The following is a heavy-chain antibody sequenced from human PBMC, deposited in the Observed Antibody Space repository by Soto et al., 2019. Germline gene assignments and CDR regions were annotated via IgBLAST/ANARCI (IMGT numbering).Heavy chain of an antibody. J-gene: IGHJ4*02. Sequence: QTGGSLRLSCAASGFTFSAYWMSWVRQAPGKGLEWVANMKQDGTEKSYVGSVKGRFTISRDNAKNSLYLQMDTLRAEDTAVYYCARDRIHRGIDYWGQGTLVTVSS. D-gene: IGHD3-16*01. CDR1: GFTFSAYW. V-gene: IGHV3-7*03. CDR2: MKQDGTEK. CDR3: ARDRIHRGIDY.